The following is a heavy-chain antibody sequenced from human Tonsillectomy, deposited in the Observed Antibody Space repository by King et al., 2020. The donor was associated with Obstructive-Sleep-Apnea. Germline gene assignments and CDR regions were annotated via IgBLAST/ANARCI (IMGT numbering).Heavy chain of an antibody. Sequence: VQLVESGGGVVQPGRSLRLSCAASGFTFRSYGMHWGRQAPGKWLEWVAVISYDGSNKYYADSVKGRFTISRDNSKNTLYLQMNSLRAEDTAVYYCAKFSYPYSSSSFGNWYFDLWGRGTLVTVSS. CDR2: ISYDGSNK. J-gene: IGHJ2*01. CDR1: GFTFRSYG. V-gene: IGHV3-30*18. D-gene: IGHD6-13*01. CDR3: AKFSYPYSSSSFGNWYFDL.